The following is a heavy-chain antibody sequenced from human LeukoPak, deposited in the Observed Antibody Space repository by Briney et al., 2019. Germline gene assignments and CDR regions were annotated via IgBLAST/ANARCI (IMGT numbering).Heavy chain of an antibody. D-gene: IGHD6-13*01. CDR1: GINFRSSG. CDR3: AREGGRAVPGRFDQ. V-gene: IGHV3-30*02. J-gene: IGHJ4*02. CDR2: IQNDGSDK. Sequence: PGGSLRLSCAASGINFRSSGMHWVRHAPGKGLEWVTFIQNDGSDKYYAASVKGRFTISRDNSKNTVYPHMASLRADDTALYYCAREGGRAVPGRFDQWGQGTLVTVSS.